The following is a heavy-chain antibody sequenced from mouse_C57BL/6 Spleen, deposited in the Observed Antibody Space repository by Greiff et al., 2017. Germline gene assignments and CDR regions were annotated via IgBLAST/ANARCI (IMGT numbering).Heavy chain of an antibody. CDR2: IDPETGGT. V-gene: IGHV1-15*01. D-gene: IGHD2-4*01. CDR1: GYTFTDYE. J-gene: IGHJ3*01. CDR3: TGWGGDYLFAY. Sequence: VKLMESGAELVRPGASVTLSCKASGYTFTDYEMHWVKQTPVHGLEWIGAIDPETGGTAYNQKFKGKAILTADKSSSTAYMELRSLTSEDSAVYCCTGWGGDYLFAYWGQGTLVTVSA.